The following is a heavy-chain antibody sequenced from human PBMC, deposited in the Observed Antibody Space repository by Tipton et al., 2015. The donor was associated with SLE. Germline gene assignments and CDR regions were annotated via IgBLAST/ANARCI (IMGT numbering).Heavy chain of an antibody. CDR1: GGSISSYY. J-gene: IGHJ3*02. Sequence: TLSLTCTVSGGSISSYYWSWIRQPPGKGLEWIGYIYYSGSTNYNPSLKSRVTISVDTSKNQFSLKLSSVTAADTAVYYCARESLVAAAKIDAFGIWGQGTMVTVSS. CDR3: ARESLVAAAKIDAFGI. V-gene: IGHV4-59*01. D-gene: IGHD6-13*01. CDR2: IYYSGST.